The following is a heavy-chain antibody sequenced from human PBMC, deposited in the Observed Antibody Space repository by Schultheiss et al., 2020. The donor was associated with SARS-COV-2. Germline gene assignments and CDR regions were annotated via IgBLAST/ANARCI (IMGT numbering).Heavy chain of an antibody. V-gene: IGHV3-30*03. J-gene: IGHJ6*02. Sequence: GGSLRLSFAASGFTFDDYGMSWVRQAPGKGLEWVAVISYDGSNKYYADSVKGRFTISRDTSKNSLYLQMNSLRDEDTAVYYCARDSSLGYYGMDVWGQGTTVTVAS. CDR2: ISYDGSNK. CDR1: GFTFDDYG. CDR3: ARDSSLGYYGMDV.